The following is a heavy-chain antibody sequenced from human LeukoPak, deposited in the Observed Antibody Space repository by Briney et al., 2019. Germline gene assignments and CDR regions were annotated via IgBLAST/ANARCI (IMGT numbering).Heavy chain of an antibody. D-gene: IGHD5-18*01. CDR3: ASIVDTAMVPYFDY. Sequence: PGGSLRLSCAASGFTFSSYEMNWVRQAPGKGLEWVSYISSSGSTIYCADSVKGRFTISRDNAKNSLYLQMNSLRAEDTAVYYCASIVDTAMVPYFDYWGQGTLVTVSS. CDR2: ISSSGSTI. CDR1: GFTFSSYE. V-gene: IGHV3-48*03. J-gene: IGHJ4*02.